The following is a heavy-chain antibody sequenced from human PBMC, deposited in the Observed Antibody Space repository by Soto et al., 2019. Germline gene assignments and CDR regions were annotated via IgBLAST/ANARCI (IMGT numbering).Heavy chain of an antibody. V-gene: IGHV4-59*12. Sequence: PSDTLSLTCRGSNGSISGFYWTWIRQPPGKILEWIGYIHYSGRTDYNPSLTSRATMSVDTSKNQFSLNLKSITAADTAVYYCVRVGVGIGNHFDSWGRGTLVTVSS. CDR1: NGSISGFY. J-gene: IGHJ4*02. CDR2: IHYSGRT. D-gene: IGHD1-26*01. CDR3: VRVGVGIGNHFDS.